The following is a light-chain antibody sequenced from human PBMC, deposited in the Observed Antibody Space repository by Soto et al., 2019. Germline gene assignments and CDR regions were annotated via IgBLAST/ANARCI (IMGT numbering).Light chain of an antibody. CDR3: QQNLRLPMA. CDR2: GAS. Sequence: ETVLTQSPGTLSLSPGERAPLSCRASPRVSSTYLAWFQQTSGQAPRLLIYGASSRATGIPDRFRGSGAWTACPLTISRVEPEGDAEYDGQQNLRLPMAFGKGTRL. CDR1: PRVSSTY. V-gene: IGKV3-20*01. J-gene: IGKJ5*01.